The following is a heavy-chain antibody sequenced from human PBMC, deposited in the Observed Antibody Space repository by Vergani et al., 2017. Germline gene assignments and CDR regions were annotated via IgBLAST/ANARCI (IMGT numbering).Heavy chain of an antibody. CDR3: ARLERMTTVVDY. V-gene: IGHV4-39*01. D-gene: IGHD4-23*01. J-gene: IGHJ4*02. CDR1: GGSISSSSYY. CDR2: IYYSGST. Sequence: QLQLQESGPGLVKPSETLSLTCTVSGGSISSSSYYWGWIRQPPGKGLEWIGSIYYSGSTYYNPSLKSRVTISVDTSKNQFSLKLSSVTAADTAVYYCARLERMTTVVDYWGQGTLVTVSS.